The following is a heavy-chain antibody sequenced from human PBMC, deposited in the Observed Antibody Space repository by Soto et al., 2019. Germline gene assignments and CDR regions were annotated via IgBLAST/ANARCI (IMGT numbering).Heavy chain of an antibody. V-gene: IGHV4-4*02. Sequence: QVQLQESGPGLVKPSGTLSLSCAVSGGSISSSHWWTWVRQPPGKGLEWIGEIYHSGSTNYNPSLKSRDTISVGTSRNQFSLNLSSVTAADTAVYYCASSGGGEDNWGQGILVTVSS. J-gene: IGHJ4*02. D-gene: IGHD3-16*01. CDR3: ASSGGGEDN. CDR1: GGSISSSHW. CDR2: IYHSGST.